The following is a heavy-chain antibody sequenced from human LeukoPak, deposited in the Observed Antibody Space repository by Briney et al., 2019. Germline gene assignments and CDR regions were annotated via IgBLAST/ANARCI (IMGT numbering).Heavy chain of an antibody. V-gene: IGHV3-23*01. D-gene: IGHD1-26*01. CDR1: GFTFSTYA. CDR3: AKGRWELLTFDY. CDR2: ISGRGGST. Sequence: GGSLRLSCAASGFTFSTYAMNWVRQAPGEGLEWVSSISGRGGSTYYADSVKGRFTISRDNSKNTLYLQMNSLRAEDTAVYFCAKGRWELLTFDYWGQGALVTVSS. J-gene: IGHJ4*02.